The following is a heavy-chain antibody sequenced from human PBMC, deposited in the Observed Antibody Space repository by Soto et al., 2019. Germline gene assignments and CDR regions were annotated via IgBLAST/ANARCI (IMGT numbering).Heavy chain of an antibody. V-gene: IGHV4-4*02. J-gene: IGHJ4*02. CDR3: ARASHLGPIWFVTHGFDY. D-gene: IGHD3-10*01. CDR2: IYHSGST. CDR1: SGSISSSNW. Sequence: QVQLQESGPGLVKPSGTLSLTCAVSSGSISSSNWWSWVRQPPGKGLEWIGEIYHSGSTNYNPSLKSRVTTSVDKSKNQFSLKLSSVTAADTAVYYCARASHLGPIWFVTHGFDYWGQGTLVTVSS.